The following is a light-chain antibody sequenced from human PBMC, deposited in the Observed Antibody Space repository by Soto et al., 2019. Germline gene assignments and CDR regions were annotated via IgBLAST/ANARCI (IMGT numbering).Light chain of an antibody. CDR1: SGSVSTSYY. V-gene: IGLV8-61*01. Sequence: QTVVTHEPSCSVSPGGTVTLTCGLSSGSVSTSYYPSWYQQTPGQAPRTLIYSTNTRSSGVPDRFSGSILGNKAALTITGAQADDESDYYCVLYMGSGIAVFGGGTQLTVL. J-gene: IGLJ3*02. CDR2: STN. CDR3: VLYMGSGIAV.